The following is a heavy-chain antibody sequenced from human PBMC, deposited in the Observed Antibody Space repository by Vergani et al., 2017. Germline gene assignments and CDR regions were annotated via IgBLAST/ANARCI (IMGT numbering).Heavy chain of an antibody. CDR2: IIPIFGTA. CDR1: VGTFSSYA. J-gene: IGHJ4*02. Sequence: QVQLVQSGAEVKKPGSSVKVSCKASVGTFSSYAISWVRQAPGQGLEWMGGIIPIFGTANYAQKFQGRVTITADESTSTAYMELSSLRSEDTAVYYCAGGSVGYCSGGSCYSIVGAGFFDYWGQGTLVTVSS. CDR3: AGGSVGYCSGGSCYSIVGAGFFDY. D-gene: IGHD2-15*01. V-gene: IGHV1-69*12.